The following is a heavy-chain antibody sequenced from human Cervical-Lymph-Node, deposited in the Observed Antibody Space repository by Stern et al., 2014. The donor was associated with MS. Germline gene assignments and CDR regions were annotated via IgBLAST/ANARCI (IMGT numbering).Heavy chain of an antibody. CDR2: ITAGSGNT. D-gene: IGHD2-2*01. Sequence: QMQLVQSGAEVKKPGASVKVSCKASGYTLTSYAMHWVSQAPGQRLEWMGWITAGSGNTKYSQKFQGRVTVTRDTSANTAYMELSSLTSEDTAVYYCATGLSTISFLLWHWGQGTLVTVSS. J-gene: IGHJ1*01. V-gene: IGHV1-3*01. CDR3: ATGLSTISFLLWH. CDR1: GYTLTSYA.